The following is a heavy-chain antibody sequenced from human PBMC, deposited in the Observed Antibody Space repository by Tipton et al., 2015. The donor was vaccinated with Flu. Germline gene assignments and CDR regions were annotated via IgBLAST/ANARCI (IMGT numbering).Heavy chain of an antibody. Sequence: TLSLTCTVSGGSVSSNYWIWIRQFPGKGLEWIGIIFDRGTTNYNPALKSRVSISSDTSKNDFSLKLTSVTAADTAVYYCARELRFLEGSMDVWGQGATVTVSS. V-gene: IGHV4-59*02. D-gene: IGHD3-3*01. J-gene: IGHJ6*02. CDR2: IFDRGTT. CDR1: GGSVSSNY. CDR3: ARELRFLEGSMDV.